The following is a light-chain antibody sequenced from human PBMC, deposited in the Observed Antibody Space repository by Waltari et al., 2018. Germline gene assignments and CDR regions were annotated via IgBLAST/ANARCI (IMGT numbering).Light chain of an antibody. V-gene: IGLV2-14*03. Sequence: QSALTQPASVSGSPGQSITISCSVTISDILRYYHVPWYQQYPGIAPKLIIYDVTNRPSGVSNRFSGSKSGYTASLTISGLQAADEAHYYCTSYTRKHTWVFGGGTKVTVL. CDR1: ISDILRYYH. J-gene: IGLJ3*02. CDR2: DVT. CDR3: TSYTRKHTWV.